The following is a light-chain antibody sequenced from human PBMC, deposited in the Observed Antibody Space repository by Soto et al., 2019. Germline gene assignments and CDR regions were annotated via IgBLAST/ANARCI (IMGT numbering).Light chain of an antibody. V-gene: IGLV2-14*01. Sequence: QSALTQPASVSGSPGQSITISCTGTSSDVGGYNFVSWFQQHPDKAPKVMIYEVSNRPPGVSDRFAGSKSGNTASLIISGLQAADEADYYCSSSIDSNTFVFGTGTKLTVL. J-gene: IGLJ1*01. CDR3: SSSIDSNTFV. CDR1: SSDVGGYNF. CDR2: EVS.